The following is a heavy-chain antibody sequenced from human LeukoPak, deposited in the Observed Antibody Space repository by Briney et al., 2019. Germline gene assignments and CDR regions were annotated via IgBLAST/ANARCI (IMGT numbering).Heavy chain of an antibody. CDR1: GGSFNSYY. CDR2: IQSSGST. V-gene: IGHV4-4*07. D-gene: IGHD4-17*01. J-gene: IGHJ4*02. CDR3: ARDIVYLLDEDYG. Sequence: SETLSPTSTVSGGSFNSYYWSWLRRPAGKGLEWIGRIQSSGSTDYSPSLQSRVTISIDTSQRQFSLNLRSVTAADTAVHYCARDIVYLLDEDYGWGQGTLVTVSS.